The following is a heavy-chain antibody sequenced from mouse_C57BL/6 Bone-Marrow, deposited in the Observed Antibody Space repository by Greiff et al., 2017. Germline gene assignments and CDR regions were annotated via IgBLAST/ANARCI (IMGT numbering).Heavy chain of an antibody. Sequence: VQLKESGGGLVKPGGSLTLSCAASGFTFSDYGMYWVRQAPEKGLEWVAYISSGSSTIYYADTVKGRFTISRDNAKNTLFQQMTSLRSDDTAMYYCARDRITTVVAPFDYWGQGTTLTVSS. CDR1: GFTFSDYG. CDR3: ARDRITTVVAPFDY. J-gene: IGHJ2*01. CDR2: ISSGSSTI. V-gene: IGHV5-17*01. D-gene: IGHD1-1*01.